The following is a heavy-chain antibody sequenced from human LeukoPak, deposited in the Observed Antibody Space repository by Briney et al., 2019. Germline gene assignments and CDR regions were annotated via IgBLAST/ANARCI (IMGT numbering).Heavy chain of an antibody. CDR2: ISGSGGST. Sequence: GGSLRLSCAASGFTFSSYAMSWVRQAPGKGLEWVSAISGSGGSTYYADSVKGRFTISRDNSKNTLYLQMNSLRAEDTAVYYCATNSALDEYYYYGMDVWGQGTTVTVSS. CDR1: GFTFSSYA. V-gene: IGHV3-23*01. CDR3: ATNSALDEYYYYGMDV. D-gene: IGHD1-1*01. J-gene: IGHJ6*02.